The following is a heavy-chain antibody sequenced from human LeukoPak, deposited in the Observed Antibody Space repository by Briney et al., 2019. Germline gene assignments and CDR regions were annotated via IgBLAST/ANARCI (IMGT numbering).Heavy chain of an antibody. Sequence: GGSLRLSCAVSGFTVSSNYMSWVRQAPGKGLEWVSVIYGGGTTYYADSVKGRFTISSDNSKNTLYVQMNSLRAEDTAVYYCARVMNYAHDYWGQGTLVTVSS. J-gene: IGHJ4*02. D-gene: IGHD1-7*01. CDR1: GFTVSSNY. V-gene: IGHV3-53*01. CDR2: IYGGGTT. CDR3: ARVMNYAHDY.